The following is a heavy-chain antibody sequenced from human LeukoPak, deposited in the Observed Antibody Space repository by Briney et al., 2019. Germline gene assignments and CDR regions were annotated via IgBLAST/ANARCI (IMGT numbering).Heavy chain of an antibody. CDR3: ARIQYSSSWYGNYYYCYMDV. Sequence: GGSLRLSCAASGFTFSSYWMSWVRQAPGKGLEWVANIKQDGSEKYYVDSVKGRFTISRDNAKNSLYLQMNSLRAEDTAVYYCARIQYSSSWYGNYYYCYMDVWGKGTTVTVSS. J-gene: IGHJ6*03. CDR2: IKQDGSEK. V-gene: IGHV3-7*01. D-gene: IGHD6-13*01. CDR1: GFTFSSYW.